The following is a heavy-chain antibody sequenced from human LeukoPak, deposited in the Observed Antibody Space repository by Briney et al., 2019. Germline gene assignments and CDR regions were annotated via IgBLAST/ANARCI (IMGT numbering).Heavy chain of an antibody. Sequence: GGSLRLSCAASGFTFSSYAMSWVRQAPGKGLEWVAFVRYDGNNKYYADSVKGRFTISRDNSKNTVYLQMNSLRAEDTAVYYCAKDLRVDYYYYYYMDVWGKGTTVTVS. CDR2: VRYDGNNK. D-gene: IGHD3-10*01. J-gene: IGHJ6*03. CDR3: AKDLRVDYYYYYYMDV. V-gene: IGHV3-30*02. CDR1: GFTFSSYA.